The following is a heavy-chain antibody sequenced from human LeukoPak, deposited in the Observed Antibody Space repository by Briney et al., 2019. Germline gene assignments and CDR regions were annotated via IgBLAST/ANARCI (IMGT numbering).Heavy chain of an antibody. CDR3: ARHNAVAATGDY. V-gene: IGHV4-39*01. J-gene: IGHJ4*02. CDR2: IYFSGST. D-gene: IGHD6-19*01. CDR1: GGSIRSSSYY. Sequence: SETLSLTCTVTGGSIRSSSYYWAWIRQPPGKGLEWIGSIYFSGSTHYNPSLRSRVTISVDTSKNQFSLKLSSVTAADTAVYYCARHNAVAATGDYWGQGTLVTVSS.